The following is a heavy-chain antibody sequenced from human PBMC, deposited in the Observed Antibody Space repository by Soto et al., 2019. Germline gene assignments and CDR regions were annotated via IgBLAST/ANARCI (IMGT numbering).Heavy chain of an antibody. CDR1: GGTFSSYA. CDR3: ATHDWGDSSSWYRALDY. D-gene: IGHD6-13*01. J-gene: IGHJ4*02. Sequence: QVQLVQSGAEVKKPGSSVKVSCKASGGTFSSYAISWVRQAPGQGLEWMGGIIPIFGTANYAQKFQGRVTITADESTSTDYMELSSLRSEDTAVYYCATHDWGDSSSWYRALDYWGQGTLVTVSS. V-gene: IGHV1-69*01. CDR2: IIPIFGTA.